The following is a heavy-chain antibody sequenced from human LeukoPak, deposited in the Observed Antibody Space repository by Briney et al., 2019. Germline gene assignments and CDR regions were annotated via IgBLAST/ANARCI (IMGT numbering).Heavy chain of an antibody. CDR2: IWYDGSNK. V-gene: IGHV3-33*01. Sequence: GRSLRLSCAASGFTFSSYGMHWVRQAPGKGLEWVAVIWYDGSNKYYADSVKGRFTISRDSSKNTLYLQMNSLRAEDTAVYYCARTYYGSGSYYTFFDYWGQGTLVTVSS. J-gene: IGHJ4*02. CDR1: GFTFSSYG. CDR3: ARTYYGSGSYYTFFDY. D-gene: IGHD3-10*01.